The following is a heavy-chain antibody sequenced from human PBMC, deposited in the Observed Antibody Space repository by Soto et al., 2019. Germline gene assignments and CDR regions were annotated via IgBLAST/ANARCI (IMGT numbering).Heavy chain of an antibody. Sequence: QAQLVQSGAEVKKPGASVKVSCKASGYTFYSNSISWVRQAPGQGLEWMGRISADNGNTKYAQKFRGRVTMTTDKSTSTVYMELRNLRSDDTAVYYCARCIQQYYYYGMDVWGQGTTVTVSS. CDR2: ISADNGNT. CDR3: ARCIQQYYYYGMDV. D-gene: IGHD5-18*01. CDR1: GYTFYSNS. J-gene: IGHJ6*02. V-gene: IGHV1-18*01.